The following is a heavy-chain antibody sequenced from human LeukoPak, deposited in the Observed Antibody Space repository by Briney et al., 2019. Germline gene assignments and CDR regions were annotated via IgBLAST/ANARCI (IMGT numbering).Heavy chain of an antibody. J-gene: IGHJ3*02. CDR3: ARDYYYDSSGYYARDNDAFDI. CDR2: IYHSGST. V-gene: IGHV4-38-2*02. D-gene: IGHD3-22*01. CDR1: GGSFSGYY. Sequence: PSETLSLTCAVYGGSFSGYYWGWIRQPPGKGLEWIGSIYHSGSTYYNPSLKSRVTISVDTSKNQFSLKLSSVTAADTAVYYCARDYYYDSSGYYARDNDAFDIWGQGTMVTVSS.